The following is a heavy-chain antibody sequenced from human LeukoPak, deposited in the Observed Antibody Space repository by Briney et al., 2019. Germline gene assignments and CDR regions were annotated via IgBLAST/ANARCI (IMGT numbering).Heavy chain of an antibody. D-gene: IGHD3-22*01. Sequence: PSETLSLTCTVSGGSIRSSTYYWAWFRQPPGKGREWIGTIYYTGSTYYKPSLKSRISMSVDTSKNEFSLKLSSVTAADTAVYYCARNYDYTNGYTDWGQGTLVTVSS. V-gene: IGHV4-39*01. CDR1: GGSIRSSTYY. J-gene: IGHJ4*02. CDR3: ARNYDYTNGYTD. CDR2: IYYTGST.